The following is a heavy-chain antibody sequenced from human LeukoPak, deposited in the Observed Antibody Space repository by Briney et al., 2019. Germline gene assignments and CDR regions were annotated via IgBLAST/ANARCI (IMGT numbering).Heavy chain of an antibody. CDR2: IYYSGST. D-gene: IGHD3-10*01. J-gene: IGHJ5*02. Sequence: SETLSLTCTVSGGSISSGGRYWSWIRQHPGKGLEWIGYIYYSGSTYYNPSLKSRVTISVDTSKNQFSLKLSSVTAADTAVYYCARCLMVRNPNWFDPWGQGTLVTVSS. V-gene: IGHV4-31*03. CDR1: GGSISSGGRY. CDR3: ARCLMVRNPNWFDP.